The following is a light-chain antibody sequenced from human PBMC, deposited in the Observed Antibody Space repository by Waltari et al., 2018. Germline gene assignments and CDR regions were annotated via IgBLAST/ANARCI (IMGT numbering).Light chain of an antibody. V-gene: IGLV2-23*02. Sequence: QYALTQPASGSGSPGQAITIPSTGPTPDVGGYTLASWHQQHPGKAPKLMIYAVTKRPSGVSHRFSGSKSGNTASLTISGLQTEDEADYYCCSYAGSTTSSVVFGTGTKVIVL. J-gene: IGLJ1*01. CDR1: TPDVGGYTL. CDR2: AVT. CDR3: CSYAGSTTSSVV.